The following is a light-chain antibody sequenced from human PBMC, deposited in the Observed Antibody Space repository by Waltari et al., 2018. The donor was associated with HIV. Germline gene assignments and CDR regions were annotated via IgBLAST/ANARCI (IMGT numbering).Light chain of an antibody. J-gene: IGKJ4*01. V-gene: IGKV3-20*01. CDR3: QQYGSARRT. CDR2: GAS. CDR1: QSVAGNA. Sequence: EIVLTQSPGTLSLSPGERATLSCRASQSVAGNALAWYQHKPGQAPRLLIFGASSRVTGIPDRFSGSGSVTDFSLTISRLQPEDFAVYYCQQYGSARRTFGGGTKVESK.